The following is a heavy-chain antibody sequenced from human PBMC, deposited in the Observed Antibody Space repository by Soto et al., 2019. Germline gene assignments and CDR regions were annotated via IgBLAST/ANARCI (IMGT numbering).Heavy chain of an antibody. Sequence: QMQLQESGPGLVKPSETLSLTCTVSGASISSSYWSWIRQPPGKGLEWIGYIFHSGTTNYNPSLKSRVTISVDTSKNQFSLTLSSLTTADTAVYFCARGGNRYSSTSSGVGGLDYWGQGTLVTVSS. CDR2: IFHSGTT. V-gene: IGHV4-59*01. CDR1: GASISSSY. J-gene: IGHJ4*02. D-gene: IGHD6-6*01. CDR3: ARGGNRYSSTSSGVGGLDY.